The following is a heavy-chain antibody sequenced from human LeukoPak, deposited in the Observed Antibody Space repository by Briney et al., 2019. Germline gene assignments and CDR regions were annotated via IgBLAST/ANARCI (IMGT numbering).Heavy chain of an antibody. CDR2: INSDGSST. D-gene: IGHD3-10*01. J-gene: IGHJ6*03. Sequence: PGGSLRLSCAASGFTFSSYWMHWVRQAPGKGLVWVSRINSDGSSTSYADSVKGRFTISRDNAKNTLYLQMNGLRAEDTAVYYCALLGSYYNYYYYMDVWGKGTTVTISS. V-gene: IGHV3-74*01. CDR3: ALLGSYYNYYYYMDV. CDR1: GFTFSSYW.